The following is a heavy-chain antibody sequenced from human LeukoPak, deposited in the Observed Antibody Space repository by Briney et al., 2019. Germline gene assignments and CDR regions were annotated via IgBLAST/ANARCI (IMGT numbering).Heavy chain of an antibody. Sequence: SETLSLTCTVSGGTISSYYWNWIRQPPGKGLEWIGYIHSSGSTKYNPSLKSRVTISVDTSKNQFSLKLSSVTAEDRAVYYWARWYSSGWAFDYWGQGTLVTVSS. V-gene: IGHV4-59*08. CDR3: ARWYSSGWAFDY. CDR2: IHSSGST. J-gene: IGHJ4*02. CDR1: GGTISSYY. D-gene: IGHD6-19*01.